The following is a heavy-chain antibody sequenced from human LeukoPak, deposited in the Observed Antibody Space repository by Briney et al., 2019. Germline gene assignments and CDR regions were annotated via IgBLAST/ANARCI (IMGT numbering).Heavy chain of an antibody. D-gene: IGHD3-10*01. CDR3: VRATAAGSGRAFDY. V-gene: IGHV4-34*01. J-gene: IGHJ4*02. CDR1: GESISDYY. CDR2: IHHSKGT. Sequence: SETLSLTCAVYGESISDYYWTWIRQFPGKGLEWIGEIHHSKGTNYNPSLKSRLTMSVEKSKNQFSLKLSSVTAADTAIYYCVRATAAGSGRAFDYWAQGSLVPVSS.